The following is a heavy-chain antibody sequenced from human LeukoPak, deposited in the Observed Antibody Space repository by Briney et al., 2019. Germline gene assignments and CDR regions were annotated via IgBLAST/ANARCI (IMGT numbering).Heavy chain of an antibody. J-gene: IGHJ4*02. Sequence: SGGSLRLSCAASGFTFSSHVMSWVRQAPGQGLEWVSAISGGGDTTYYADSVKGRFTISRDSSRDTLYLQMNSLRAEDSAIYYCAKVFRGGDLFVSDSWGQGTLVTVSS. V-gene: IGHV3-23*01. CDR2: ISGGGDTT. CDR3: AKVFRGGDLFVSDS. CDR1: GFTFSSHV. D-gene: IGHD4-17*01.